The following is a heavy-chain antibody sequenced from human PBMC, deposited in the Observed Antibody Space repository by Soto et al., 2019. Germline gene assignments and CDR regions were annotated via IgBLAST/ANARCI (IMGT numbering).Heavy chain of an antibody. D-gene: IGHD5-12*01. V-gene: IGHV4-39*01. CDR1: GGSISSSSYY. CDR3: ASRDRDGYKFDY. Sequence: SETLSLTCTVSGGSISSSSYYWGWIRQPPGKGLEWIGSIYYSGSTYYNPSLKSRVTISVDTSKNQFSLKLSSVTAADTAVYYCASRDRDGYKFDYWGQGTLVTVSS. CDR2: IYYSGST. J-gene: IGHJ4*02.